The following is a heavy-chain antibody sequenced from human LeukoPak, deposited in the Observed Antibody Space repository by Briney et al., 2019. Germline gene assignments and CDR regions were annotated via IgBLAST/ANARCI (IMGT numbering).Heavy chain of an antibody. D-gene: IGHD1-1*01. Sequence: PGGSLRLSCAASGFTFSSYPMSWVRQAPGKGLEWVSAISGGGGSPYYADSVKGRFTISRDNSKNTLYLQMNSLRAEDTALYYCAKRDNSRAFDIWGQGTMVTVSS. J-gene: IGHJ3*02. CDR1: GFTFSSYP. CDR3: AKRDNSRAFDI. V-gene: IGHV3-23*01. CDR2: ISGGGGSP.